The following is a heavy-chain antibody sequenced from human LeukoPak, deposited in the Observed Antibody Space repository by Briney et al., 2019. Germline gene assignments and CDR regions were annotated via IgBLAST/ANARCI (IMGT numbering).Heavy chain of an antibody. J-gene: IGHJ4*02. D-gene: IGHD3-22*01. V-gene: IGHV3-30-3*01. CDR2: ISYDGSNK. Sequence: AGGSLRLSCAVSGFTFSSYAMSWVRQAPGKGLEWVAVISYDGSNKYYADSVKGRFTISRDNSKNTLYLQMNSLRAEDTAVYYCARERVDDSAIDYWGQGTLVTVSS. CDR3: ARERVDDSAIDY. CDR1: GFTFSSYA.